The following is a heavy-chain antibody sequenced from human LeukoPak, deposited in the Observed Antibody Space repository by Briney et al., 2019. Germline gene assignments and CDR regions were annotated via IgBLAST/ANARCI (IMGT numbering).Heavy chain of an antibody. D-gene: IGHD2-15*01. Sequence: SQTLSLTCAISGDSVSSNSGAWNWIRQSPSRGLEWLGRTYYRSKWYNDYAVSVKSRITINPDTFKNQFSLQLNSVTAADTAVYYCARKRPYCSGGSCYANYYYGMDVWGQGTTVTVSS. CDR1: GDSVSSNSGA. CDR3: ARKRPYCSGGSCYANYYYGMDV. J-gene: IGHJ6*02. V-gene: IGHV6-1*01. CDR2: TYYRSKWYN.